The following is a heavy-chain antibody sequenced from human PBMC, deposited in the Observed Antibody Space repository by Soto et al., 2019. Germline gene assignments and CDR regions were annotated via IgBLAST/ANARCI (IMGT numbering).Heavy chain of an antibody. V-gene: IGHV3-30-3*01. J-gene: IGHJ6*02. D-gene: IGHD3-9*01. Sequence: LRRSCSASGFTFSSYAMHWVRQAPGKGLEWVAVISYDGSNKYYADSVKGRFTISRDNSKNTLYLQMNSLRAEDTAVYYCARDGPNYDILTGYSDSRNYYYYGMDVWGQGTTVTVSS. CDR3: ARDGPNYDILTGYSDSRNYYYYGMDV. CDR2: ISYDGSNK. CDR1: GFTFSSYA.